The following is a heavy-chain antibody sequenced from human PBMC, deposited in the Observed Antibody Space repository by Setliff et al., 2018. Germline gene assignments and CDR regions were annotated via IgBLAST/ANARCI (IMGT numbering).Heavy chain of an antibody. Sequence: PSETLSLTCTVSGGSISSSSYYWGWIRQPPGKGLEWIGDINYLGNTNYNPSLKTRVTISVDTSKNQFSLKLSSVTAADTAVYYCARVQETRFLEWLRGAYYYYYMDVWGKGTTVTVSS. CDR2: INYLGNT. CDR1: GGSISSSSYY. CDR3: ARVQETRFLEWLRGAYYYYYMDV. D-gene: IGHD3-3*01. V-gene: IGHV4-39*07. J-gene: IGHJ6*03.